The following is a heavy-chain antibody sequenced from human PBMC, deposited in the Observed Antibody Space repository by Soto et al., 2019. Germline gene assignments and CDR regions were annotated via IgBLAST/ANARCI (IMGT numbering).Heavy chain of an antibody. J-gene: IGHJ4*01. D-gene: IGHD2-15*01. CDR2: FYWYNTQ. V-gene: IGHV2-5*01. CDR3: AYALRGSSCGGARCYYLGY. Sequence: QITLKESGPSPAKPTQPVTVTCTFSGFSLSNNGVAVGWDRQPPGEALEWRALFYWYNTQRYTQSLRARLTVNRDTSKIQVVLTVTNMDPVDTATYYSAYALRGSSCGGARCYYLGYWGHGTLVTVSS. CDR1: GFSLSNNGVA.